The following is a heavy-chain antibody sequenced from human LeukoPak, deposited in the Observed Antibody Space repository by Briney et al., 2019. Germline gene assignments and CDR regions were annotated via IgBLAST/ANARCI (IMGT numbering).Heavy chain of an antibody. CDR1: GFTFSSYW. V-gene: IGHV3-74*01. D-gene: IGHD3-22*01. Sequence: GGSLRLSCAASGFTFSSYWMHWVRQAPGKGLVWVSRINSDGSSTSYADSVKGRFTISRDNAKNTLYLQMNSLRAEDTAVYYCARFPSYYYDSSGYWGAFDPWGQGTLVTVSS. CDR3: ARFPSYYYDSSGYWGAFDP. J-gene: IGHJ5*02. CDR2: INSDGSST.